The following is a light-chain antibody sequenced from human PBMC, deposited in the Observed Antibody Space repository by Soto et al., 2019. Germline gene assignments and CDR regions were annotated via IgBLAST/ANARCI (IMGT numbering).Light chain of an antibody. CDR2: RSN. CDR1: SSNIGTNS. V-gene: IGLV1-47*01. Sequence: QSVLTQPPSASGTPGQRVTISCSGSSSNIGTNSVYWYQQFPGTAPKLLIHRSNQRPSGVPDRFSGSKSGTSAALAISGLRSEDEADCFWAAWDDSLSGWLFGGGTKLTGL. CDR3: AAWDDSLSGWL. J-gene: IGLJ3*02.